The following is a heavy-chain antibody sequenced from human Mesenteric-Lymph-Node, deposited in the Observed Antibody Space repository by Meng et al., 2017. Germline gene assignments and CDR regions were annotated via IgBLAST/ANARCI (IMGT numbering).Heavy chain of an antibody. J-gene: IGHJ4*02. V-gene: IGHV3-21*01. Sequence: GESLKISCAASGFTFSSYAMSWVRQAPGKGLEWVSLISISSSYISYADSVKGRFTISRDNAKNSLYLQMNSLRAEDTAVYYCARSAVAGTLGFEDYWGQGTLVTVSS. CDR2: ISISSSYI. CDR1: GFTFSSYA. CDR3: ARSAVAGTLGFEDY. D-gene: IGHD6-19*01.